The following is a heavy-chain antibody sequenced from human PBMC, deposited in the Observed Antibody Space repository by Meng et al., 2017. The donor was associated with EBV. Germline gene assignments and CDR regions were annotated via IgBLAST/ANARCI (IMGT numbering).Heavy chain of an antibody. V-gene: IGHV1-46*01. Sequence: QPGQSGAEVKKPGASVKVSCKASGYTFTSHWMHWVRQAPGQGLEWMGIINPSDGYTMYEQKFQGRVTVTADRPTATAYMVLRNLRSDDTAVYYCARGTPGRSYSDYWGPGTLVTVSS. CDR2: INPSDGYT. CDR1: GYTFTSHW. CDR3: ARGTPGRSYSDY. J-gene: IGHJ4*02. D-gene: IGHD3-10*01.